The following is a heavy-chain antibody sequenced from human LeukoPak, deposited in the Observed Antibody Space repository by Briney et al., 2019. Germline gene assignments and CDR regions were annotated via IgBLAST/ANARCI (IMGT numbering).Heavy chain of an antibody. D-gene: IGHD6-6*01. CDR3: ATSSIAAPDFDY. Sequence: PSETLSLTCAVSGGSISSGSYYWSWIPPPAGKGLEWIGRIYTSGSTNYNPSLKSRITISVDTSKNQFSLKLSSVTAADTAVYYCATSSIAAPDFDYWGQGTLVTVSS. J-gene: IGHJ4*02. V-gene: IGHV4-61*02. CDR1: GGSISSGSYY. CDR2: IYTSGST.